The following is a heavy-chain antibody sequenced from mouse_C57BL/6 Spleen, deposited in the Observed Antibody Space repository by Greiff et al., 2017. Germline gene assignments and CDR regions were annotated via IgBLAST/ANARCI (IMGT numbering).Heavy chain of an antibody. V-gene: IGHV1-50*01. CDR3: ARKEYGSSPAWFAY. J-gene: IGHJ3*01. CDR1: GYTFTSYW. D-gene: IGHD1-1*01. CDR2: IDPSDSYT. Sequence: QVQLQQPGAELVKPGASVKLSCKASGYTFTSYWMQWVKQRPGQGLEWIGEIDPSDSYTNYNQKFKGKATLTVDTSSSTAYMQLSSLTSEDSAVYYCARKEYGSSPAWFAYWGQGTLVTVSA.